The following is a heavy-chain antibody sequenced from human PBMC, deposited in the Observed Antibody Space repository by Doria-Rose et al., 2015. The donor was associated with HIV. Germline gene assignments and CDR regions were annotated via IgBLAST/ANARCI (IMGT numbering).Heavy chain of an antibody. D-gene: IGHD6-13*01. CDR1: GVSLSSPGMG. J-gene: IGHJ4*02. CDR3: ARIKSSRWYHKYYFDF. V-gene: IGHV2-26*01. Sequence: QVTLKVSGPVLVKPTETLTLTCTVSGVSLSSPGMGVSWIRQPPGEALEWLANIFSDDERSYKTSLKSRLTISRGTSKGQVVLTMTDMDPVDTATYYCARIKSSRWYHKYYFDFWGQGTLVIVSA. CDR2: IFSDDER.